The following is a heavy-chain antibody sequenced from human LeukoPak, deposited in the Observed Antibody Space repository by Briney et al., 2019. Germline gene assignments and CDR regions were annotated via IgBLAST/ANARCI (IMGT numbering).Heavy chain of an antibody. D-gene: IGHD6-19*01. Sequence: SETLSLTCTVSGGSISSYYWSGIGQPPGKGLEWIGYIYYSGSTNYNPSLKSRVTISVDTSKNQFSLKLSSVTAADTAVYYCARGGSGWDSDYYYYMDVWGKGTTVTVSS. CDR3: ARGGSGWDSDYYYYMDV. V-gene: IGHV4-59*01. J-gene: IGHJ6*03. CDR2: IYYSGST. CDR1: GGSISSYY.